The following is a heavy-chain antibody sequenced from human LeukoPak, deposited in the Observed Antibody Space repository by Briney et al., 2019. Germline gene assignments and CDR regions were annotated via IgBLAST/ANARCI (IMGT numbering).Heavy chain of an antibody. Sequence: GGSVKVSCKASGYTFTGYYMHWVRQAPGQGLEWMGWINPNSGGTNFAQKFQGRLTMTRDTSISTAYLELSRLRSDDTAVYYCARARPSYCSSTSCRSSFDPWGQGTLVTVSS. V-gene: IGHV1-2*02. CDR3: ARARPSYCSSTSCRSSFDP. D-gene: IGHD2-2*01. CDR1: GYTFTGYY. J-gene: IGHJ5*02. CDR2: INPNSGGT.